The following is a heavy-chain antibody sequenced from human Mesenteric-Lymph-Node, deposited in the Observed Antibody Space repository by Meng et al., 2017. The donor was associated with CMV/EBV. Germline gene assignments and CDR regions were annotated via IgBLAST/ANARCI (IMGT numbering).Heavy chain of an antibody. J-gene: IGHJ4*02. D-gene: IGHD3-22*01. CDR3: ARDGDYYDSSGYNPFDY. Sequence: QVQLQESGPGLVKPSETLSLTCTVSGCSISSSSYYWGWIRQPPGKGLEWIGSIYYSGSTYYNPSLKSRVTISVDTSKNQFSLKLSSVTAADTAVYYCARDGDYYDSSGYNPFDYWGQGTLATVSS. CDR1: GCSISSSSYY. CDR2: IYYSGST. V-gene: IGHV4-39*07.